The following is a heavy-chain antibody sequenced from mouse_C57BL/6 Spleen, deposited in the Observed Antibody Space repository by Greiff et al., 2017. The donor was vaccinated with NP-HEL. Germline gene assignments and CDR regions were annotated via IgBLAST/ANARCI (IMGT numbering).Heavy chain of an antibody. D-gene: IGHD1-1*02. Sequence: VQLQQSGAELVRPGTSVKLSCKASGYTFTSYWMHWVKQRPGQGLEWIGVIDPSDSYTNYNQKFKGKATLTVDTSSSTAYMQLSSLTSEDSAVCYCAREKVEYFDVWGTGTTVTVSS. CDR2: IDPSDSYT. CDR1: GYTFTSYW. J-gene: IGHJ1*03. CDR3: AREKVEYFDV. V-gene: IGHV1-59*01.